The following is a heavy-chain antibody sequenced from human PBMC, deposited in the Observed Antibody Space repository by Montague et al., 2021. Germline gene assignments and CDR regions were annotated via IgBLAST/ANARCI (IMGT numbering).Heavy chain of an antibody. V-gene: IGHV4-38-2*02. CDR2: VSHGGRT. CDR3: ARESDRYYYMDI. Sequence: SETLSLTCTVSRSPINCDYYWGWIRQPPGKGLEWMGSVSHGGRTYYNPSLKSRVTISVDTSNNHFSLKLSSVTAADTAMYYCARESDRYYYMDIWGKGTTITVSS. CDR1: RSPINCDYY. J-gene: IGHJ6*03.